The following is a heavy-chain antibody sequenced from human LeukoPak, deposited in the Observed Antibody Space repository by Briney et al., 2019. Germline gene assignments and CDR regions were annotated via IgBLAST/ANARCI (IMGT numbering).Heavy chain of an antibody. CDR3: ARGGEWDALDY. J-gene: IGHJ4*02. Sequence: GRSPRLSCAASGFTFSRYEMYWVRQAPGKGLEWVAVISYDGSHKYYADSVKGRFTISRDNSKNMLYVQLNSLRPEDTAVYYCARGGEWDALDYWGQGTLVTVSS. CDR1: GFTFSRYE. V-gene: IGHV3-30-3*01. D-gene: IGHD3-16*01. CDR2: ISYDGSHK.